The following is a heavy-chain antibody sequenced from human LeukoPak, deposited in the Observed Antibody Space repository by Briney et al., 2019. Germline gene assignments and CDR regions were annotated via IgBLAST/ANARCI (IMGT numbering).Heavy chain of an antibody. V-gene: IGHV4-31*03. Sequence: PSETLSLTCFVSGGSISSGGYYWSWIRQHPGKGLEWIGYIYYSGSTYYNPSLKSRVTISVDTSKNQLSLKLSSVTAADTAVYYCAGSPRAYFDYWGQGTLVTVSS. CDR2: IYYSGST. D-gene: IGHD2-15*01. J-gene: IGHJ4*02. CDR1: GGSISSGGYY. CDR3: AGSPRAYFDY.